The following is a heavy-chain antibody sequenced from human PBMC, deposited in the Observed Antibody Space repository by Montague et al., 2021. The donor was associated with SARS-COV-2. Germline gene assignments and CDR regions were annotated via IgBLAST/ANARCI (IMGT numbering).Heavy chain of an antibody. J-gene: IGHJ3*02. CDR1: GGSISSGGYY. CDR2: IYYSGST. V-gene: IGHV4-31*03. Sequence: SLSLTCTVPGGSISSGGYYWSWIRQHPGKGLEWIGYIYYSGSTYYNPSLKSRVTISVDTSKNQFSLKLSSVTAADTAVYYCARAKGFIVLMVYAMGAFDIWGQGTMVTVSS. CDR3: ARAKGFIVLMVYAMGAFDI. D-gene: IGHD2-8*01.